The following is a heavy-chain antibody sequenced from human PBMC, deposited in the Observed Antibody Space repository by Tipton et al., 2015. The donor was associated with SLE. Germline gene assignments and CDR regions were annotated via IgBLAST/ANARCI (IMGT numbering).Heavy chain of an antibody. CDR1: GGSISSYY. D-gene: IGHD6-19*01. CDR3: ARGPAPQKTDSSGWSHFDY. J-gene: IGHJ4*02. CDR2: IYYSGST. V-gene: IGHV4-59*12. Sequence: TLSLTCTVSGGSISSYYWSWIRQPPGKGLEWIGYIYYSGSTNYNPSLKSRVTISIDTSKNQFSLKLSSVTAADTAVYYCARGPAPQKTDSSGWSHFDYWGQGTLVTVSS.